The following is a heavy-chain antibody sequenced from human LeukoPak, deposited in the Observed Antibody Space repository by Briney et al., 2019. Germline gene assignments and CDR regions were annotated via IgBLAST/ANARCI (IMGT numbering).Heavy chain of an antibody. D-gene: IGHD4-11*01. CDR2: IYYSGST. J-gene: IGHJ5*02. V-gene: IGHV4-39*07. CDR3: ARGTNDYRLNWLDP. CDR1: GGSISSSSYY. Sequence: SETLSLTCTVSGGSISSSSYYWGWIRQPPGKGLEWIGSIYYSGSTYYNPSLKSRVTISVDTSKNQFSLKLSSVTAADTAVYYCARGTNDYRLNWLDPWGQGTLVTVSS.